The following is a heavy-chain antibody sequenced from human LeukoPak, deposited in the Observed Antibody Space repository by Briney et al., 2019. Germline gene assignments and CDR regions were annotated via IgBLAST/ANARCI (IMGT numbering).Heavy chain of an antibody. Sequence: KSGGSLRLSCAASGFTFSSYGINWVRQAPGKGLEWLSYISPGGTYINYADSVRGRFTVSRDNAKNSVYLQMSGLRAEDTALYYCARDRGGRRFFDYWGQGTLVTVSS. D-gene: IGHD1-26*01. CDR1: GFTFSSYG. CDR3: ARDRGGRRFFDY. J-gene: IGHJ4*02. V-gene: IGHV3-21*05. CDR2: ISPGGTYI.